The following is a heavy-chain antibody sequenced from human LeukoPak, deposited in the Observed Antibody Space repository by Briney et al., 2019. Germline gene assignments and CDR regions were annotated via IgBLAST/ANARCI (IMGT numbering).Heavy chain of an antibody. CDR2: IYYSGST. D-gene: IGHD6-13*01. V-gene: IGHV4-39*01. J-gene: IGHJ4*02. CDR3: GRLSTPAREYSSSWILNSFDY. CDR1: GGSISSSSYY. Sequence: SGTLSLTCTVSGGSISSSSYYWGWIRQPPGKGLEWIGSIYYSGSTYYNPSLKSRVTISVDTSKNQFSLKLSSVTAADTAVYYCGRLSTPAREYSSSWILNSFDYWGQGTLVTVSS.